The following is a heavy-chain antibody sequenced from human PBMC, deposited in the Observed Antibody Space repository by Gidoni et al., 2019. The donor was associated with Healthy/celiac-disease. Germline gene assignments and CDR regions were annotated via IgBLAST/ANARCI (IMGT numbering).Heavy chain of an antibody. V-gene: IGHV3-30-3*01. Sequence: QVQLVESGGGVVQPGRSLRLSCAASGFTFSSYAMHWVRQAPGKGLEWVAVISYDGSNKYYADSVKGRFTISRDNSKNTLYLQMNSLRAEDTAVYYCAREGGSVTTFSFSYYYYYGMDVWGQGTTVTVSS. CDR2: ISYDGSNK. J-gene: IGHJ6*02. D-gene: IGHD4-17*01. CDR3: AREGGSVTTFSFSYYYYYGMDV. CDR1: GFTFSSYA.